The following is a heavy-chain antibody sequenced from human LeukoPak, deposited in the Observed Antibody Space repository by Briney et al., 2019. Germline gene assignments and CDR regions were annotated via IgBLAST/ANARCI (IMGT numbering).Heavy chain of an antibody. CDR3: ARGLGYLDY. Sequence: SETLSLTCAVSGVSISSGGYSWSWIRQPPGKGLEWIGYIYNSGSTYYNPSLKSRVTITVDRSKNQFSLKLSSVTAADTAVYYCARGLGYLDYWGQGTLVTVSS. CDR2: IYNSGST. V-gene: IGHV4-30-2*01. CDR1: GVSISSGGYS. J-gene: IGHJ4*02. D-gene: IGHD7-27*01.